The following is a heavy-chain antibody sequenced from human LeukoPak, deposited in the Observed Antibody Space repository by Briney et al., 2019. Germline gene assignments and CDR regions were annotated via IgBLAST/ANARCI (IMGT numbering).Heavy chain of an antibody. CDR2: IIPIFGTA. J-gene: IGHJ5*02. CDR3: ASTHSGSYWWFDP. V-gene: IGHV1-69*06. D-gene: IGHD1-26*01. Sequence: ASVKVSCKASGYTFTSYDISWVRQAPGQGLEWMGGIIPIFGTANYAQKFQGRVTITADKSTSTAYMELSSLRSEDTAVYYCASTHSGSYWWFDPWGQGTLVTVSS. CDR1: GYTFTSYD.